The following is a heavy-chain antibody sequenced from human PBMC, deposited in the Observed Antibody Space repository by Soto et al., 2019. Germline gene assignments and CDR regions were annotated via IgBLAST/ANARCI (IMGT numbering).Heavy chain of an antibody. D-gene: IGHD2-15*01. CDR3: ARAAPRSCSGGSCYSGRDY. CDR1: GGSFSGYY. J-gene: IGHJ4*02. V-gene: IGHV4-34*01. Sequence: QVQLQQWGAGLLKPSEILSLTCAVYGGSFSGYYWSWIRQPPGKGLEWIGEINHSGSTNYNPSLKSRVPISVDTSKNQFSLKLSSVTAADTAVYYCARAAPRSCSGGSCYSGRDYWGPGTLVTVSS. CDR2: INHSGST.